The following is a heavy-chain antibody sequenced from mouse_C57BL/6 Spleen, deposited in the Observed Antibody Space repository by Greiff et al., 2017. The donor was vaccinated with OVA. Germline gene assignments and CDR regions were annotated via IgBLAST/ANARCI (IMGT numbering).Heavy chain of an antibody. Sequence: QVQLQQPGAELVKPGASVKLSCKASGYTFTSYWMQWVKQRPGQGLEWIGEIDPSDSYTNYNQKFKGKATLTVDTSSSPAYMQLSSLTSEDSAVYYCARGGDYGYDGWFAYWGQGTLVTVSA. CDR3: ARGGDYGYDGWFAY. CDR1: GYTFTSYW. D-gene: IGHD2-2*01. CDR2: IDPSDSYT. J-gene: IGHJ3*01. V-gene: IGHV1-50*01.